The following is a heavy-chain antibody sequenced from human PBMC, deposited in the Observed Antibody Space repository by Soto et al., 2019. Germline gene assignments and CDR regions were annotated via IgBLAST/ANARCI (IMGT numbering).Heavy chain of an antibody. D-gene: IGHD1-26*01. Sequence: TVKVSCKASGGTFSSYAISWVRQAPGQGLEWMGGIIPIFGTANYAQKFQGRVTITADESTSTAYMELSSLRSEDTAVYYCARANTVGATRGAFDIWGQGTMVTVSS. CDR1: GGTFSSYA. CDR2: IIPIFGTA. J-gene: IGHJ3*02. V-gene: IGHV1-69*13. CDR3: ARANTVGATRGAFDI.